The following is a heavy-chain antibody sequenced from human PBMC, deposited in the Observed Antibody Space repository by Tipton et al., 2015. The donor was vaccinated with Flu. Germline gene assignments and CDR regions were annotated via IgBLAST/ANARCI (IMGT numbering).Heavy chain of an antibody. CDR1: GFTFRTNG. J-gene: IGHJ4*02. CDR2: IRSDETTE. CDR3: VRKGFGDY. Sequence: GSLRLSCAASGFTFRTNGMHWVRQAPGKGLEWVAHIRSDETTEYADSVKGRFTISRDNSKDMLYLQMNSLRAEDTAVYYCVRKGFGDYWGQGILVTVSS. D-gene: IGHD3-10*01. V-gene: IGHV3-30*02.